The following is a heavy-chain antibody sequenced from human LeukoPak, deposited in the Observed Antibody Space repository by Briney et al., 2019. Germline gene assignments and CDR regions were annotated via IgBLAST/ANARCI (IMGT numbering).Heavy chain of an antibody. V-gene: IGHV4-30-4*08. CDR1: GGSISSGDYY. CDR3: ARDRSRFLEWADVRNYYMDV. CDR2: IYYSGST. D-gene: IGHD3-3*01. J-gene: IGHJ6*03. Sequence: SQTLSLTCTVSGGSISSGDYYWSWIRQPPGKGLEWIGYIYYSGSTYYNPSLKSRVTISVDTSKNQFSLKLSSVTAADTAVYYCARDRSRFLEWADVRNYYMDVWGKGTTVTVSS.